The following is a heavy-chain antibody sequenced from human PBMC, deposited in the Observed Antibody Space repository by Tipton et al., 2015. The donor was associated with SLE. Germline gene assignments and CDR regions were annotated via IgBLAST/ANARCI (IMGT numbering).Heavy chain of an antibody. CDR3: ARVERFSMDYYYYYMDV. J-gene: IGHJ6*03. CDR2: IYRGGST. D-gene: IGHD3-3*01. CDR1: ELTVTNNF. V-gene: IGHV4-59*02. Sequence: LRLSCAVSELTVTNNFMSWVRQAPGKGLEWVSIIYRGGSTDYNPSLKSRVTISVDTSKNQFSLKLSSVTAADTAVYYCARVERFSMDYYYYYMDVWGKGTTVTVSS.